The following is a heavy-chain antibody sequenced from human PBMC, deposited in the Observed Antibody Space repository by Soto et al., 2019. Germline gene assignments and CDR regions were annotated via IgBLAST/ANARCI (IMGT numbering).Heavy chain of an antibody. J-gene: IGHJ6*02. Sequence: ASVKVSCKASGYTLTGYYMHWVRQAPGQGLEWMGWINPNSGGTNYAQKFQGRVTMTRDTSISTAYMELSRLRSDDTAVYYCAMERRYCSSTSCYGMDVWGQGTTVTVSS. CDR1: GYTLTGYY. CDR2: INPNSGGT. V-gene: IGHV1-2*02. CDR3: AMERRYCSSTSCYGMDV. D-gene: IGHD2-2*01.